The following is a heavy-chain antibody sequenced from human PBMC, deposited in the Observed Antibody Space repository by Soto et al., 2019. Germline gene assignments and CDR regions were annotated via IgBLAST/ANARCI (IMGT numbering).Heavy chain of an antibody. CDR3: APRHPLAPSVAGTQVL. D-gene: IGHD6-19*01. CDR1: GFTFSSYA. V-gene: IGHV3-23*01. Sequence: GGSLRLSCAASGFTFSSYAMSWVRQAPGKGLEWVSAISGSGGSTYYADSVKGRSTISRDNSKNTLYLQMNSLGAEDTAVYYCAPRHPLAPSVAGTQVLGGQGTLVTVSS. CDR2: ISGSGGST. J-gene: IGHJ4*02.